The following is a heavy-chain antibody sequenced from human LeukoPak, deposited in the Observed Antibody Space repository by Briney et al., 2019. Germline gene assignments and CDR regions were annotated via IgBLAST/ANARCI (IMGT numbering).Heavy chain of an antibody. CDR1: GYTFTGYY. CDR2: FNPHSGGT. D-gene: IGHD4-17*01. CDR3: ARELSTTVTSPIDY. J-gene: IGHJ4*02. Sequence: GASVKVSCKASGYTFTGYYMHWVRQAPGQGVEWVGRFNPHSGGTSYAQKFQGRVTMTRDTSISTAYMELSSLTSDDTAVYYCARELSTTVTSPIDYWGQGTLVTVSS. V-gene: IGHV1-2*06.